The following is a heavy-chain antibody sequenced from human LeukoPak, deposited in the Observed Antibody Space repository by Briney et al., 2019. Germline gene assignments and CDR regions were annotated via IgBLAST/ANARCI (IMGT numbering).Heavy chain of an antibody. CDR3: ARMTWFGELLLDY. D-gene: IGHD3-10*01. CDR1: GGSISSYY. Sequence: SETLSLTCTVSGGSISSYYWSWIRRPAGKGLEWIGRIYTSGSTNYNPSLKSRVTMSVDTSKNQFSLKLSSVTAADTAVYYCARMTWFGELLLDYWGQGTLVTVSS. CDR2: IYTSGST. V-gene: IGHV4-4*07. J-gene: IGHJ4*02.